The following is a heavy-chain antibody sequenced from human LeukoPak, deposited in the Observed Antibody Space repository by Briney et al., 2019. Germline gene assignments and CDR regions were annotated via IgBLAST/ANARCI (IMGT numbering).Heavy chain of an antibody. Sequence: SETLSLTCSVSGGSISTYYWGWIRQPPGKGLEWIGSIYYSGSTYYNPSLKSRVTISVDTSKNQFSLKLSSVTAADTAVYYCARERGSPGGFDYWGQGTLVTVSS. CDR2: IYYSGST. D-gene: IGHD3-16*01. CDR1: GGSISTYY. V-gene: IGHV4-39*07. CDR3: ARERGSPGGFDY. J-gene: IGHJ4*02.